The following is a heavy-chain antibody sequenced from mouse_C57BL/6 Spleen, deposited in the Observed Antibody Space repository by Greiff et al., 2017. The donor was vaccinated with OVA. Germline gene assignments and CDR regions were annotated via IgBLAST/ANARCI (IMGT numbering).Heavy chain of an antibody. CDR1: GYAFTNYL. V-gene: IGHV1-54*01. CDR2: INPGSGGT. Sequence: QVQLKESGAELVRPGTSVKVSCKASGYAFTNYLIEWVKQRPGQGLEWIGVINPGSGGTNYNEKFKGKATLTADKSSSTAYMQLSSLTSEDSAVYFCAREGEDGGFAYWGQGTLVTVSA. J-gene: IGHJ3*01. CDR3: AREGEDGGFAY. D-gene: IGHD1-1*02.